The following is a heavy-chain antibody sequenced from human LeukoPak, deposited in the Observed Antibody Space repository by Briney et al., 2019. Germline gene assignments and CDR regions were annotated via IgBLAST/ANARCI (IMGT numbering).Heavy chain of an antibody. Sequence: PSETLSLTCTVSGGSISSYYWSWIRQPPGRGLEWIGYIYYSGSTNYNPSLKSRATISVDTSKNQFSLKLSSVTAADTAVYYCARDPYYYDSSGYSSSHAFDIWGQGTMVTVSS. D-gene: IGHD3-22*01. V-gene: IGHV4-59*01. J-gene: IGHJ3*02. CDR3: ARDPYYYDSSGYSSSHAFDI. CDR1: GGSISSYY. CDR2: IYYSGST.